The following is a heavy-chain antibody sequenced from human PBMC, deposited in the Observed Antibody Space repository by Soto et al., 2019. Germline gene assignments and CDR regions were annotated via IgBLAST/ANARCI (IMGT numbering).Heavy chain of an antibody. CDR2: ISWTSGSI. J-gene: IGHJ5*02. CDR1: GFTFDDYA. D-gene: IGHD3-3*01. V-gene: IGHV3-9*01. CDR3: AKDPSDYDFWSGYYSDNWFDP. Sequence: GGSLRLSCAASGFTFDDYAMHWVRQAPGKGLEWVSVISWTSGSIDYADSVKGRFTISRDNAKNSLYLQMNSLRAEDTAVYYCAKDPSDYDFWSGYYSDNWFDPWGQGTLVTVSS.